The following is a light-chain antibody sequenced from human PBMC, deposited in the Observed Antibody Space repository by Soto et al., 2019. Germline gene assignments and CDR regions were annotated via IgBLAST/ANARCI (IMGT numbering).Light chain of an antibody. CDR1: QNINTV. J-gene: IGKJ1*01. CDR3: QQYIDWPRS. CDR2: GAS. V-gene: IGKV3D-15*01. Sequence: TQSPATLSVSPGDGATLSCRASQNINTVLAWYQQKPGQAPRLLIHGASIRATDIPARFIGSGSGTEFTLSVSSLQSEDFAVYYCQQYIDWPRSFGQGTKVDIK.